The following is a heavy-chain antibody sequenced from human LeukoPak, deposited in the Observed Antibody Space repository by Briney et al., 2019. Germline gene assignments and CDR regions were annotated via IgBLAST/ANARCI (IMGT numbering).Heavy chain of an antibody. CDR3: ARDSSGFSHWFDP. Sequence: ASVKVSCKASGGTFSSYAISWVRQAPGQGLEWMGWINPNTGGTSYAQKFQGRVTMTRDTSISTAYMELSRLRSDDTAVYYCARDSSGFSHWFDPWGQGTQVIVSS. CDR1: GGTFSSYA. CDR2: INPNTGGT. D-gene: IGHD6-19*01. V-gene: IGHV1-2*02. J-gene: IGHJ5*02.